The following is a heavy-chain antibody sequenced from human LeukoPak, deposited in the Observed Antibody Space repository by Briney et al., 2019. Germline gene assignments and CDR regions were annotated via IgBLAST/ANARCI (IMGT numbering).Heavy chain of an antibody. CDR1: GYTFTSYD. Sequence: GASVKVSCKASGYTFTSYDIHWVRQATGQELAWMGWMNPNSGNTGYAQKFQGRVTMTRDTSTSTGYMELSSLRSEDTAVYYCARDGGPAVAGKFDYWGQGTLVTVSS. J-gene: IGHJ4*02. CDR3: ARDGGPAVAGKFDY. V-gene: IGHV1-8*01. D-gene: IGHD6-19*01. CDR2: MNPNSGNT.